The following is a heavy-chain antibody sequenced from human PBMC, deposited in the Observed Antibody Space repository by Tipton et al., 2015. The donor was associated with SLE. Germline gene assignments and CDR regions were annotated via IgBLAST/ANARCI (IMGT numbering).Heavy chain of an antibody. Sequence: TLSLTCTVSGGSISSGGYYWSWIRQHPGKGLEWIGYIYYSGSTYYNPSLKSRVTISVDTSKNQFSLKLSSVTAADTAVYNCARGYSSGWYPDWFDPWGQGTLVTVSS. CDR3: ARGYSSGWYPDWFDP. D-gene: IGHD6-19*01. V-gene: IGHV4-31*03. CDR1: GGSISSGGYY. J-gene: IGHJ5*02. CDR2: IYYSGST.